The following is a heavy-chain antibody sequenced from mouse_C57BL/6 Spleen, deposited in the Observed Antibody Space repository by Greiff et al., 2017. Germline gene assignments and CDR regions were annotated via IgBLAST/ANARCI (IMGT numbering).Heavy chain of an antibody. V-gene: IGHV5-9-1*02. CDR2: ISSGGDYI. CDR3: TRDQPPITTVVATGYYYAMDY. D-gene: IGHD1-1*01. CDR1: GFTFSSYA. Sequence: DVQLVESGEGLVKPGGSLKLSCAASGFTFSSYAMSWVRQTPEKRLELVAYISSGGDYIYYADTVKGRFTLSRDNARNTLYLEMSSLKSEDTAMYYCTRDQPPITTVVATGYYYAMDYWGQGTSVTVSS. J-gene: IGHJ4*01.